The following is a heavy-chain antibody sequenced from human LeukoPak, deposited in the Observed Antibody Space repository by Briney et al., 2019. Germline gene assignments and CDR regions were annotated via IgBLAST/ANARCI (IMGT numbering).Heavy chain of an antibody. CDR1: GGSFSGYY. J-gene: IGHJ3*02. D-gene: IGHD3-10*02. CDR2: INHSGST. CDR3: ARDRTYYYVLKITSIDAFDI. Sequence: SETLSLTCAVYGGSFSGYYWSWIRQPPGKGLEWIGEINHSGSTNYNPSLKSRVTISVDTSKNQFSLKLSSVTAADPAVYYCARDRTYYYVLKITSIDAFDIWGQGTMVTVSS. V-gene: IGHV4-34*01.